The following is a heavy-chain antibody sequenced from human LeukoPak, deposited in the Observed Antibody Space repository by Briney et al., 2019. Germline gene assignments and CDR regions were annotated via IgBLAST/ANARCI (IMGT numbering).Heavy chain of an antibody. J-gene: IGHJ3*02. CDR2: INHSGST. CDR3: ARGWAALTNDAFDI. V-gene: IGHV4-34*01. CDR1: GGSFSGYY. Sequence: SETLSLTCAVYGGSFSGYYRSWIRQPPGKGLEWIGEINHSGSTNYNPSLKSRVTISVDTSKNQFSLKLSSVTAADTAVYYCARGWAALTNDAFDIWGQGTMVTVSS. D-gene: IGHD1-14*01.